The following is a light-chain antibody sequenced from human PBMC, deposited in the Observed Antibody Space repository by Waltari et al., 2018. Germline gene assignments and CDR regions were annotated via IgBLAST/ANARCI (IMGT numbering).Light chain of an antibody. CDR2: DTS. V-gene: IGLV7-46*01. CDR3: LLSYSGARPVV. CDR1: TGAVTSGHY. Sequence: QAVVTQEPSLTVSPGGTVTLTCGSSTGAVTSGHYPYWFQPKPGQAPRTLIYDTSNKHSWTPARFSGSLLGGKAALTLSGAQPEDEAEYYCLLSYSGARPVVFGGGTKLTVL. J-gene: IGLJ2*01.